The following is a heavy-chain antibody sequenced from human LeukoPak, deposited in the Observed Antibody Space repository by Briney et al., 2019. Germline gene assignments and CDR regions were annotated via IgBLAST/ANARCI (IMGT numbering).Heavy chain of an antibody. CDR2: IKQDGSDK. D-gene: IGHD5-18*01. CDR1: GFTFSSYW. V-gene: IGHV3-7*01. J-gene: IGHJ4*02. Sequence: YPGGSLRLSCAASGFTFSSYWMTWVRQAPGKGLEWVAKIKQDGSDKHYVDSVKGRFTISRDNAKNSLYLQMNSLRAEDTAVYYCARAYSYVSYWGQGALVTVSS. CDR3: ARAYSYVSY.